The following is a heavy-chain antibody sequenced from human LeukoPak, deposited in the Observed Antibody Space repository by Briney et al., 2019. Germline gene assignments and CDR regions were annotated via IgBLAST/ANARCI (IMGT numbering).Heavy chain of an antibody. J-gene: IGHJ5*02. Sequence: GGSLRLSCAASGFTFSSYSMNWVRQAPGKGLEWVSSISSSSSYIYYADSVKGRFTISRDNAKNSLYLQMNSLRAEDTTVYYCARGSYYDFWSGYMTSYNWFDPWGQGTLVTVSS. CDR1: GFTFSSYS. V-gene: IGHV3-21*01. CDR3: ARGSYYDFWSGYMTSYNWFDP. CDR2: ISSSSSYI. D-gene: IGHD3-3*01.